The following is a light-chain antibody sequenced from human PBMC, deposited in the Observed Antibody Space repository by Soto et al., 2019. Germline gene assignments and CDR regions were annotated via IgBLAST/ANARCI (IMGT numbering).Light chain of an antibody. Sequence: EIVMTQSPATLSVSPGERATLSCRASQSVSSNLAWYQQKPGQAPRLLIYGANTRATGIPARFSGSGSGTDFTLTISRLEPEDFAVYYCQQYGSSHTWTFGQGTKVDIK. CDR2: GAN. CDR1: QSVSSN. CDR3: QQYGSSHTWT. J-gene: IGKJ1*01. V-gene: IGKV3-15*01.